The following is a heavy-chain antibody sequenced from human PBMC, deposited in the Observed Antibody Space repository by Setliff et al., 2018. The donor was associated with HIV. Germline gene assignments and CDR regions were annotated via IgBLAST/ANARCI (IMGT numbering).Heavy chain of an antibody. CDR2: IYYTGNT. Sequence: SENLSLTCTVSDGSISSQYWSWIRQPPGKGLEWVGSIYYTGNTNYIPSLKSRVTISVDTSKNELSLKMSSVTAADTAVYYCARAPATMIVEVNHVPLAAFGLLCQGTMVTVS. V-gene: IGHV4-59*11. D-gene: IGHD3-22*01. CDR3: ARAPATMIVEVNHVPLAAFGL. CDR1: DGSISSQY. J-gene: IGHJ3*01.